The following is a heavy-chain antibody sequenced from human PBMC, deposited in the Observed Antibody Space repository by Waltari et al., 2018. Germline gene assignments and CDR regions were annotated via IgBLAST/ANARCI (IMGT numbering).Heavy chain of an antibody. D-gene: IGHD2-21*01. CDR3: ARDRPTPWSPGDNFDS. V-gene: IGHV3-74*03. CDR1: GFTFSAYW. Sequence: EVQLVESGGGVVQPGGSLRLSCAASGFTFSAYWMHWVRHVPGKGLAWVARIDEDGAIITYADFVGGRFTISRDNAKNTVQLVMESLRVEDTAVYYCARDRPTPWSPGDNFDSWGQGALVTVSS. CDR2: IDEDGAII. J-gene: IGHJ4*02.